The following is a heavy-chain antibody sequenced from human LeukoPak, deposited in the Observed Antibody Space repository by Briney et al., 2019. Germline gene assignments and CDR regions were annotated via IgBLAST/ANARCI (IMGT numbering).Heavy chain of an antibody. CDR1: GFTFSSYW. Sequence: GGSLRLSCAASGFTFSSYWMSWVRQAPGKGLEWVANIKQDGSEKYYVDSVKGRFTISRDTSKNTLYLQMNSLRAEDAAVYYCARDKRDYYGRYYYCYYMDVWGKGTTVTISS. J-gene: IGHJ6*03. CDR3: ARDKRDYYGRYYYCYYMDV. V-gene: IGHV3-7*01. D-gene: IGHD3-22*01. CDR2: IKQDGSEK.